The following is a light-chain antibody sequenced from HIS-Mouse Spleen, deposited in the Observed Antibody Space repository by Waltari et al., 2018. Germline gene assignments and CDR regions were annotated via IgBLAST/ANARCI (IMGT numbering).Light chain of an antibody. V-gene: IGLV2-23*03. Sequence: QSALTQPASVSGSPGQSITISCPGTSSDVGSYNLVSCYQQPPGKAPKLMIYEGSKRPSGVSNRFSGSKSGNTASLTISGLQAEDEADYYCCSYAGSSTFEVFGGGTKLTVL. CDR2: EGS. J-gene: IGLJ2*01. CDR1: SSDVGSYNL. CDR3: CSYAGSSTFEV.